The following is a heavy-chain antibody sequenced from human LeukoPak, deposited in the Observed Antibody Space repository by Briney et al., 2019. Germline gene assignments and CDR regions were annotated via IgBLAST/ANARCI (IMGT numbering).Heavy chain of an antibody. CDR2: IYSGGST. Sequence: LSGRSLRLSCAASGFTFSSYAMHWVRQAPGKGLEWVSVIYSGGSTYYADSVKGRFTISRDNSKNTLYLQMNSLRAEDTAVYYCAKDRDSSSWYSHFDYWGQGTLVTVSS. D-gene: IGHD6-13*01. V-gene: IGHV3-NL1*01. CDR3: AKDRDSSSWYSHFDY. CDR1: GFTFSSYA. J-gene: IGHJ4*02.